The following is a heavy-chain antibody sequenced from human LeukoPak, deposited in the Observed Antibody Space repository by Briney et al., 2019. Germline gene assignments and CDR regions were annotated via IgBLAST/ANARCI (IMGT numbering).Heavy chain of an antibody. Sequence: SETLSLTCSVSGASISSNNYYWGWIRQPPGKGLEWIGSIYYSGSTYYNPSLKSRVTISVDTSKNQFSLKLSSVTAADTAVYYCARHIVVVPSGLNWFDPWGQGTLVTVSS. V-gene: IGHV4-39*01. CDR2: IYYSGST. J-gene: IGHJ5*02. CDR3: ARHIVVVPSGLNWFDP. CDR1: GASISSNNYY. D-gene: IGHD2-2*01.